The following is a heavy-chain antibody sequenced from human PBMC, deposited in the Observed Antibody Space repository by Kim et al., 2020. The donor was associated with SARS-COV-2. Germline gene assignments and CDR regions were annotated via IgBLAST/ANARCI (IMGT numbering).Heavy chain of an antibody. J-gene: IGHJ4*02. Sequence: IHYADSVKGRFTITRDNAKNSLYLQRNSLRAEDTAVYYCARDEETYGGDYWGQGTLVTVSS. CDR3: ARDEETYGGDY. CDR2: I. V-gene: IGHV3-21*01. D-gene: IGHD4-17*01.